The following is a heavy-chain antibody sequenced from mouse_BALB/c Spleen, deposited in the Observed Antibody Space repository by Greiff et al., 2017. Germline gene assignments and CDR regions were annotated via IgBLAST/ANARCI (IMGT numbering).Heavy chain of an antibody. Sequence: DVKLQESGAELVKPGASVKLSCTASGFNIKDTYMHWVKQRPEQGLEWIGRIDPANGNTKYDPKFQGKATITADTSSNTAYLQLSSLTSEDTAVYYCARPTTVDAMDYWGQGTSVTVSS. CDR1: GFNIKDTY. D-gene: IGHD1-1*01. CDR2: IDPANGNT. CDR3: ARPTTVDAMDY. J-gene: IGHJ4*01. V-gene: IGHV14-3*02.